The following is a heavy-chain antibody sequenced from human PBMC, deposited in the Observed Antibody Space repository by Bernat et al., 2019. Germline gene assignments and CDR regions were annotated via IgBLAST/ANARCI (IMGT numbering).Heavy chain of an antibody. Sequence: QLQLKESGPGLVKTSETLSLTCTVSGASISSKYYFWGWIREPPGKGLEWIGSVYSSGSTYYNPSLKSRVTISVETSKTQFSLKLSSVTAADTAVYYCATWISITIFGASFDYWGQGTLVTVSS. CDR3: ATWISITIFGASFDY. CDR1: GASISSKYYF. CDR2: VYSSGST. D-gene: IGHD3-3*01. J-gene: IGHJ4*02. V-gene: IGHV4-39*07.